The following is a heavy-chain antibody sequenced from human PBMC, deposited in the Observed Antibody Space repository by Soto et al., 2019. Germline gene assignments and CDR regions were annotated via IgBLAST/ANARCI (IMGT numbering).Heavy chain of an antibody. Sequence: SETLSLTCTVSGGSISRSGYFWSWIRQHPGKGLEWIGYIYDSGSTYYNPSLKSRVSLSVDTSKNQFSLNLTSVTAADTAMYYCARSSRSYFDYWGPGTLVTVS. J-gene: IGHJ4*02. CDR3: ARSSRSYFDY. CDR1: GGSISRSGYF. V-gene: IGHV4-31*03. CDR2: IYDSGST.